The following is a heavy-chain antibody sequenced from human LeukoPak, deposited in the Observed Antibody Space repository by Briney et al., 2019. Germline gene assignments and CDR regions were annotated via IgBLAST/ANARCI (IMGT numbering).Heavy chain of an antibody. CDR2: ISSSSSYI. CDR1: GFTFSSYS. D-gene: IGHD2-2*01. V-gene: IGHV3-21*01. Sequence: GGSLRPSCAASGFTFSSYSMNWVRQAPGKGLEWVSSISSSSSYIYYADSVKGRFTISRDNAKNSLYLQMNSLRAEDTAVYYCARDLGYCSSTSCYGRRVHAFDIWGQGTMVTVSS. CDR3: ARDLGYCSSTSCYGRRVHAFDI. J-gene: IGHJ3*02.